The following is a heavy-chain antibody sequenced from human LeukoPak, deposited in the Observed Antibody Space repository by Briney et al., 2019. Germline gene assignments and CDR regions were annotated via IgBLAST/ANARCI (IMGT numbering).Heavy chain of an antibody. J-gene: IGHJ4*02. V-gene: IGHV3-72*01. Sequence: GGSLRLSCAASGFTFSSYAMNWVRQAPGKGLEWVGRSRNRAKSYTTDYAASVKGRFTISRDDSKSTLYLQMNSLETEDTAVYYCSRDATGDHWGQGTLVSVSS. CDR2: SRNRAKSYTT. CDR1: GFTFSSYA. CDR3: SRDATGDH.